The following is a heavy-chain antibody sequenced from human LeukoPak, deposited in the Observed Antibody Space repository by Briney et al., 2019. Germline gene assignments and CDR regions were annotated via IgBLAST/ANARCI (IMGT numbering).Heavy chain of an antibody. CDR2: IYYSGST. V-gene: IGHV4-59*01. CDR3: ARGPSYCSGGSCYYL. J-gene: IGHJ4*02. Sequence: SETLSLTCTVSGGSISSYYWSWIRQPPGKGLECIGYIYYSGSTNYNPSLKSRVTISVDTSKNQFSLKLSSVTAADTAVYYCARGPSYCSGGSCYYLWGQGTLVTVSS. D-gene: IGHD2-15*01. CDR1: GGSISSYY.